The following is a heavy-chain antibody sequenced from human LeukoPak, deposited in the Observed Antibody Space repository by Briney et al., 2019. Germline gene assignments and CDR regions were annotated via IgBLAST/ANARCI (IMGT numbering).Heavy chain of an antibody. CDR3: STKHKYSTGDFYY. V-gene: IGHV3-23*01. CDR2: ISGSGGTT. CDR1: GFTFSSYS. Sequence: PGGSLRLSCAASGFTFSSYSMSWVRQAPGKGLEWVSAISGSGGTTYYADSVTGRLTISRDNSKNTMYLQMNSMRAEDTAVYYCSTKHKYSTGDFYYWGQGTLVTVSS. J-gene: IGHJ4*02. D-gene: IGHD6-6*01.